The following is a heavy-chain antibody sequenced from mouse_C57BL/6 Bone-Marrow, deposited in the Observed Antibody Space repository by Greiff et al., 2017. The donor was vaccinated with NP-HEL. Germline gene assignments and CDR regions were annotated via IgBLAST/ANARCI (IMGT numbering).Heavy chain of an antibody. J-gene: IGHJ2*01. CDR2: IRLKSDNYAT. Sequence: EVKLQESGGGLVQPGGSMKLSCVASGFTFSNYWMNWVRQSPEKGLEWVAQIRLKSDNYATHYAESVKGRFSISRDDSKSSVYLQMNNLRAEDTGIYYCTGGSYYGSLFDYWGQGTTLTVSS. D-gene: IGHD1-1*01. CDR1: GFTFSNYW. CDR3: TGGSYYGSLFDY. V-gene: IGHV6-3*01.